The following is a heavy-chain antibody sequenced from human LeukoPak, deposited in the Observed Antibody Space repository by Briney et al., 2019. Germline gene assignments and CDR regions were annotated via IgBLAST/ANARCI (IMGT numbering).Heavy chain of an antibody. CDR3: ARAWRRQQLVMGGDY. J-gene: IGHJ4*02. V-gene: IGHV4-34*01. Sequence: PSETLSLTCAVYGGSFSGYYWSWIRQPPGKAVEWIGEINHSGSTIYNPSLKSRVTISVDTSKNQFSLKLSSVTAADTAEYYCARAWRRQQLVMGGDYWGQGTLVTVSS. CDR1: GGSFSGYY. CDR2: INHSGST. D-gene: IGHD6-13*01.